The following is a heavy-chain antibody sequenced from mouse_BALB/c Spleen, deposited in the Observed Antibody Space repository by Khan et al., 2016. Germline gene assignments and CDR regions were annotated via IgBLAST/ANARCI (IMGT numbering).Heavy chain of an antibody. CDR1: GYTFTNYG. CDR3: ARGKVRRGYFDV. Sequence: QIQLVQSGPELKMPGETVKISCKASGYTFTNYGMNWVKQAPGKGLKWMGWINTYTGEPTYADDFKGRFAFSLETSASTAYLQINTLKNEDTATYFCARGKVRRGYFDVWGAGTTVTVSS. J-gene: IGHJ1*01. D-gene: IGHD2-14*01. V-gene: IGHV9-3-1*01. CDR2: INTYTGEP.